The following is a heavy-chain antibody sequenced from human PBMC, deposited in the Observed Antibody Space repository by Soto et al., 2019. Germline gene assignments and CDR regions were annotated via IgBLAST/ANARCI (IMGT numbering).Heavy chain of an antibody. J-gene: IGHJ6*02. Sequence: QVQLQESGPGLVKPSETLSLTCTVSGGSISSYYWSWIRQPAGKGLEWIGRIYTSGSTNYNPSLKSRVTMSVDTSKNQFSLKLSSVTAADTAVYYCAREDSGYVSGYYYYGMDVWGQGTTVTVSS. CDR1: GGSISSYY. CDR2: IYTSGST. D-gene: IGHD5-12*01. V-gene: IGHV4-4*07. CDR3: AREDSGYVSGYYYYGMDV.